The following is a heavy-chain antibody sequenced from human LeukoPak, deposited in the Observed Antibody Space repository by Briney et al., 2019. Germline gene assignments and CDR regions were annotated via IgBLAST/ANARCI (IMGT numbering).Heavy chain of an antibody. CDR3: AREGAATLVTPSYYYYGMDV. D-gene: IGHD4-23*01. CDR2: IIPILGIA. Sequence: SVKVSCKASGGTFSSYAISWVRQAPGQGLEWMGRIIPILGIANYAQKFQGRVTITADKSTSTAYMELSSLRSEDTALYYCAREGAATLVTPSYYYYGMDVWGQGTTVTVSS. CDR1: GGTFSSYA. J-gene: IGHJ6*02. V-gene: IGHV1-69*04.